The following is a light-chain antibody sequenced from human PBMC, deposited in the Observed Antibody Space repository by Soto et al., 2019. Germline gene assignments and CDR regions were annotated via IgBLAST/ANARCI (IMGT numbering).Light chain of an antibody. CDR3: QQSYSTPPT. J-gene: IGKJ1*01. Sequence: DILMTQSPSSLSASVGDRVTITCRASQSISSYLNWYQQKPGKAPKLLIYAASSLQSGVPSRFSGSGSGTDITLTISSLQPEDFATYYCQQSYSTPPTFGQGTKVEIK. CDR1: QSISSY. CDR2: AAS. V-gene: IGKV1-39*01.